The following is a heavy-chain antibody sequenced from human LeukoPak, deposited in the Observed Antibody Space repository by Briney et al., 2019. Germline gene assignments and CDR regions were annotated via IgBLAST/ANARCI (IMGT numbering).Heavy chain of an antibody. D-gene: IGHD6-25*01. CDR2: IRYDGSNK. J-gene: IGHJ4*02. V-gene: IGHV3-30*02. CDR1: GFTFSSYG. CDR3: AKDAALLSNFDY. Sequence: GGSLRLSCAASGFTFSSYGMHWVRQAPGKGLEWVAFIRYDGSNKYYADSVKGRFTISRDNSKNTLYLQMNSLRAEDTAVYYCAKDAALLSNFDYWGQGTLVTVSS.